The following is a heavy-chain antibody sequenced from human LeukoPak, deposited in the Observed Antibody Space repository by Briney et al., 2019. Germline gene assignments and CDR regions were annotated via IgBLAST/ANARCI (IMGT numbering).Heavy chain of an antibody. D-gene: IGHD2-2*01. V-gene: IGHV1-2*02. Sequence: ASVKVSCKASGYTFTGYYMHWVRQAPGQALEWMGWINPNSGGTNYAQKFQGRVTMTRDTSISTAYMELSGLRSDDTAVYYCARGGGPAAMYNWFDPWGQGTLVTVSS. CDR2: INPNSGGT. J-gene: IGHJ5*02. CDR1: GYTFTGYY. CDR3: ARGGGPAAMYNWFDP.